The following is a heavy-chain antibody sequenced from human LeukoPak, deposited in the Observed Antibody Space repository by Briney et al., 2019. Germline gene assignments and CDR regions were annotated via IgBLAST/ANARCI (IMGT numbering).Heavy chain of an antibody. Sequence: GGSLRLYCAASGFTFSSYWMSWVRQAPGKGLEWVANIKQDGSEKYYVDSVKGRFTISRDSAKNSLYLQMNSLRAEDTAVYYCATAAAGTRGWFDPWGQGTLVTVSS. J-gene: IGHJ5*02. CDR1: GFTFSSYW. V-gene: IGHV3-7*01. D-gene: IGHD6-13*01. CDR3: ATAAAGTRGWFDP. CDR2: IKQDGSEK.